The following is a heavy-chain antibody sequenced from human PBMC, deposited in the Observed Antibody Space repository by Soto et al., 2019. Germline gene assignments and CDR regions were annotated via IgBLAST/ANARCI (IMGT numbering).Heavy chain of an antibody. CDR2: INEGGGYR. CDR3: ASDFTTAGTPGDDFAY. Sequence: EVQLVESGGGLVQPGGSLRLSCAASGFTFSNYWMHWVRLVPGKGLLWVSRINEGGGYRSYADFAKGRFTISRDNAKNTVHLPMHSRSAEDTAVYYCASDFTTAGTPGDDFAYWGQGTPVIVSS. V-gene: IGHV3-74*01. D-gene: IGHD4-17*01. CDR1: GFTFSNYW. J-gene: IGHJ4*02.